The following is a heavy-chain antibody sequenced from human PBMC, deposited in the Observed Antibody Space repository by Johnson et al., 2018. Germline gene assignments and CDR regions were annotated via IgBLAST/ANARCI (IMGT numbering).Heavy chain of an antibody. J-gene: IGHJ6*02. D-gene: IGHD2-15*01. V-gene: IGHV3-30*18. CDR3: AKRPVVASDCYGMDV. CDR1: GFTFSSYG. Sequence: QVQLVQSGGGVVQPGRSLRLSCAASGFTFSSYGMHWVRQAPGKGLEWVAVISYDGSNKYYADSVKGRFTISRDNSKNTLYLQMNRLRAEDTAVYYCAKRPVVASDCYGMDVWGQGTTVTVSS. CDR2: ISYDGSNK.